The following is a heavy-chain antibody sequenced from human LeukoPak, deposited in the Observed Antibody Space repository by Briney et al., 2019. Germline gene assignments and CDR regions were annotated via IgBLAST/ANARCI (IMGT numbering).Heavy chain of an antibody. J-gene: IGHJ3*02. D-gene: IGHD2-21*01. CDR2: ISRSGGRS. Sequence: PGGSLRLSCAASGFTFSTYGMSWVRQAPGKGLEWVSGISRSGGRSDYADSVKGRFTISRDNSKNTLYLQMNSLRAEDTAVYYCAKHMEYKDAFDIWGQGTMVTVSS. V-gene: IGHV3-23*01. CDR1: GFTFSTYG. CDR3: AKHMEYKDAFDI.